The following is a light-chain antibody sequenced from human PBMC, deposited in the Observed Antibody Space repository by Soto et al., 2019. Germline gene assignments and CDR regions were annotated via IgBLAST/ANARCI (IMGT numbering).Light chain of an antibody. Sequence: EIEMTQYPATLSVSPGERATLSCRASQSLGTNLAWFQQKPGQVPRLLIHGASTRATGIPARFSGSGSGTDFTLIISSLQSEDFAVYYCQQYNQWPRAFGQGTKVDIK. J-gene: IGKJ1*01. CDR1: QSLGTN. CDR2: GAS. V-gene: IGKV3-15*01. CDR3: QQYNQWPRA.